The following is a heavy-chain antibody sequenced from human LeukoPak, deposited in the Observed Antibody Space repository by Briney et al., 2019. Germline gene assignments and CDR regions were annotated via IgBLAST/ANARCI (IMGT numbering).Heavy chain of an antibody. CDR1: GASLTSGGFY. Sequence: PSETLSLTCSVSGASLTSGGFYWGWLRQPPGKEPEWIATVYYTGSTYYNPSLKSRVTISIDTSKNQFSLRLTSVTATDTAVYHCARHSGSGSLSRPFDPWGQGTLVTVSS. CDR3: ARHSGSGSLSRPFDP. J-gene: IGHJ5*02. V-gene: IGHV4-39*01. CDR2: VYYTGST. D-gene: IGHD3-10*01.